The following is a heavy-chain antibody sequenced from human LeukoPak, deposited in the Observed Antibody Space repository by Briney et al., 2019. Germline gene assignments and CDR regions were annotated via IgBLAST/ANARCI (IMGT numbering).Heavy chain of an antibody. Sequence: SETLSLTCTVSGGSISSGSYYGSSIRQPDGRGLEWIGRIYTSGSTNNNPSRKSRVTISVDTSKNQFSLKLSSVTAADTAVYYCARMDYDDSSVAFDIWGQGTMVTVSS. J-gene: IGHJ3*02. CDR3: ARMDYDDSSVAFDI. V-gene: IGHV4-61*02. D-gene: IGHD3-22*01. CDR2: IYTSGST. CDR1: GGSISSGSYY.